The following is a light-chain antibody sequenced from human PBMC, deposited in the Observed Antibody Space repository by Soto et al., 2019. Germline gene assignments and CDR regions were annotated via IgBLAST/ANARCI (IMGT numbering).Light chain of an antibody. Sequence: DLQMTQSPSSLSASVGDRVTITCRASQSISSLLSWYQQRPGKAPRLLIYAASSLQSGVPSRFSGSGSGTDFTLTISSLQPEDFAVYYCQQSYFTAGGGFTFGPGTKVDIK. CDR1: QSISSL. V-gene: IGKV1-39*01. CDR3: QQSYFTAGGGFT. CDR2: AAS. J-gene: IGKJ3*01.